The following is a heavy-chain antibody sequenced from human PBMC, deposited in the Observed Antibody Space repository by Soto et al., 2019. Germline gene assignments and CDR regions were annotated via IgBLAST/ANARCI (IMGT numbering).Heavy chain of an antibody. CDR3: ATVATHSYNWVDP. J-gene: IGHJ5*02. D-gene: IGHD3-3*02. V-gene: IGHV3-74*01. Sequence: EVHLVESGGGLVQPGGSLRLSCAASGFTFSTYWMHWVRQAPGKWLVWVSRINADGTTTTYADSVKGRLTISRDNAKNTLYLQMNSLRAEDTAVYFCATVATHSYNWVDPWGQGTLVTISS. CDR2: INADGTTT. CDR1: GFTFSTYW.